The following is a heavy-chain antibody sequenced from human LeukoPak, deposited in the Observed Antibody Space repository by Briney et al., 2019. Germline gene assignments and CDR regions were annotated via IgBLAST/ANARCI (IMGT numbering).Heavy chain of an antibody. CDR3: ARVTGYMIEDYFDY. CDR1: GGPISRYY. CDR2: IYYSGST. V-gene: IGHV4-59*01. Sequence: SETLSLTCTVSGGPISRYYWSWIRQPPGKGLERIGYIYYSGSTNYNPSLKSRVTISVDTSKNQFSLRLSSVTAADTAVYYCARVTGYMIEDYFDYGGQGPLVTVSS. D-gene: IGHD3-22*01. J-gene: IGHJ4*02.